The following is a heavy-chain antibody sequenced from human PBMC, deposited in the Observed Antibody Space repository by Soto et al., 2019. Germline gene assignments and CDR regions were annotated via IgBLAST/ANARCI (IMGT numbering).Heavy chain of an antibody. Sequence: PGGYLILSSAASGFSFSDYYMSWIRQAPGKGLEWVSYISFRDNSIYYADSVKGRFTISRDNAKSSLYLQMNSLRVEDTAVYYCARDLSHGTDGGIAAAGAAFDYWGQGT. D-gene: IGHD6-13*01. V-gene: IGHV3-11*01. CDR2: ISFRDNSI. J-gene: IGHJ4*02. CDR3: ARDLSHGTDGGIAAAGAAFDY. CDR1: GFSFSDYY.